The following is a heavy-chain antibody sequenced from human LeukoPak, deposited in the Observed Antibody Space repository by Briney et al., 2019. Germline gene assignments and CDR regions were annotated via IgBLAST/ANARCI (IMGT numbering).Heavy chain of an antibody. V-gene: IGHV2-5*01. CDR3: AQGKYYYESSAGYNWFDP. CDR1: GFSLNTSGVS. D-gene: IGHD3-22*01. J-gene: IGHJ5*02. CDR2: LYWNDDK. Sequence: ESGPTLVNPTQTLTLTCTFSGFSLNTSGVSVGWSRQPPGKALEWLAPLYWNDDKHYSPSLKSRLTITKDRPKNQVVLTMTNMDPVDTATYYCAQGKYYYESSAGYNWFDPWGQGTLVTVSS.